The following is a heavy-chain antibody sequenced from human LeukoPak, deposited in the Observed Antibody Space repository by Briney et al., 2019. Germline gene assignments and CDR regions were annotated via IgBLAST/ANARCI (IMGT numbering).Heavy chain of an antibody. CDR1: GGSFSGYY. V-gene: IGHV4-34*01. J-gene: IGHJ4*02. D-gene: IGHD4-11*01. CDR3: ARLSYSNSRYYFDY. CDR2: INHSGST. Sequence: PSETLSLTCAVYGGSFSGYYWSWIRQPPGKGLEWIGEINHSGSTNYNPSLKSRVTISVDTSKNQFSLKLSSVTAADTAVYYCARLSYSNSRYYFDYWGQGTLVTVSS.